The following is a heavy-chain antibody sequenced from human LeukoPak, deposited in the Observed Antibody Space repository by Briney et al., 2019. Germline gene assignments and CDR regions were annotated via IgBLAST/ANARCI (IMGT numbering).Heavy chain of an antibody. J-gene: IGHJ3*02. CDR2: IYTGDRT. V-gene: IGHV3-66*02. CDR1: GFSVSSNY. CDR3: ARQRDGYNSDPFDI. Sequence: GGSLRLSCAASGFSVSSNYMSWVRQAPGKGLGWVSVIYTGDRTDYADPVKGRFTVSRDNSENTMYLQMNSLKTEDTALYYCARQRDGYNSDPFDIWGQGTMVTVFS. D-gene: IGHD5-24*01.